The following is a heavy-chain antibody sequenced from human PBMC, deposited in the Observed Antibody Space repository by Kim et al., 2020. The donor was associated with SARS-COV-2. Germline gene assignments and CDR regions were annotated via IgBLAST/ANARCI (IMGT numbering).Heavy chain of an antibody. Sequence: GASLQISCKGSGYTFTNYWIGWVRQMPGKGLEWMGVIYPGDSDTRYSPSFRGQVTISADKSISTAYVQWSSLKASDTAMYYCARLPISGYSGYDYFDFWGQGTLVTVSS. CDR2: IYPGDSDT. CDR3: ARLPISGYSGYDYFDF. J-gene: IGHJ4*02. D-gene: IGHD5-12*01. V-gene: IGHV5-51*01. CDR1: GYTFTNYW.